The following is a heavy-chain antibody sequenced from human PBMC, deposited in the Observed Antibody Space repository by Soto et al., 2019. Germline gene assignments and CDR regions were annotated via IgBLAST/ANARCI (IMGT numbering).Heavy chain of an antibody. CDR1: GFTFSSYS. Sequence: GGSLRLSCAASGFTFSSYSMNWVRQAPGKGLEWVSSISSSSSYIYYADSVKGRFTISRDNAKNSLYLQMNSLRAEDTAVYYCARAPYYYASRGYCAYRGQGTLVNVSS. D-gene: IGHD3-22*01. J-gene: IGHJ4*02. CDR2: ISSSSSYI. CDR3: ARAPYYYASRGYCAY. V-gene: IGHV3-21*01.